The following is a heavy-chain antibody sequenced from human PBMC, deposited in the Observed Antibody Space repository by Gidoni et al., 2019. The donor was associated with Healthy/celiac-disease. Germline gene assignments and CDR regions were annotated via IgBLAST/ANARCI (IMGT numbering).Heavy chain of an antibody. J-gene: IGHJ5*02. Sequence: QVQLQQWGAGLLKPSETLSLTCAVYVGSFSGYYWSGIRQPPGNGLEWIGEINHSGSTNYNPSLKSRVTISVDTSKNQFSLKLSSVTAADTAVYYCAVAPTPNWFDPWGQGTLVTVSS. CDR3: AVAPTPNWFDP. CDR1: VGSFSGYY. CDR2: INHSGST. V-gene: IGHV4-34*01. D-gene: IGHD2-2*01.